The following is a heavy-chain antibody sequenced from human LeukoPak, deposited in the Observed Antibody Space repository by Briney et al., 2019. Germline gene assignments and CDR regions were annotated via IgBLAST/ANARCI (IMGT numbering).Heavy chain of an antibody. J-gene: IGHJ3*02. CDR1: GFAFGSEA. CDR3: AKYQRITIFGVPKEAFDI. V-gene: IGHV3-23*01. Sequence: GGSLRLSCAVSGFAFGSEAMSWVRQSPARGLEWVASISPGGGTTYYADYVKGRFTISRDNSKNSLFVQMNSLRAEDTALYYCAKYQRITIFGVPKEAFDIWGQGTMVTVSS. D-gene: IGHD3-3*01. CDR2: ISPGGGTT.